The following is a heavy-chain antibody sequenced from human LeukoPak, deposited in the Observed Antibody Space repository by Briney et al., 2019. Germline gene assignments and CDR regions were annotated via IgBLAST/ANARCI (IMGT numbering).Heavy chain of an antibody. V-gene: IGHV4-4*07. CDR2: IYTSGST. J-gene: IGHJ4*02. CDR1: GGSISSYY. Sequence: PSETLSLTCTVSGGSISSYYWSWIRQPAGKGLEWIGRIYTSGSTNYNPSLKSRVTMSVDTSKNQFSLKLSSVTAADTAVYYCARESIAADSYYFDYWGQGTLVTVSS. D-gene: IGHD6-13*01. CDR3: ARESIAADSYYFDY.